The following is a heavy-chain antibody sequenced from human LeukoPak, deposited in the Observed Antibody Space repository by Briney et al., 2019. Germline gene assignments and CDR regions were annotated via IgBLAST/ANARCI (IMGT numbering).Heavy chain of an antibody. J-gene: IGHJ3*02. D-gene: IGHD1-14*01. CDR2: IRYDGSDK. Sequence: GGSLRLSCAPSGFTFSSYGMHWVRQAPGKGLEWVAFIRYDGSDKYYADSVKGRFTISRDNAKNSLYLQMNSLRAEDTAVYYCARFPLRTTDAFDIWGQGTMVTVSS. CDR3: ARFPLRTTDAFDI. CDR1: GFTFSSYG. V-gene: IGHV3-30*02.